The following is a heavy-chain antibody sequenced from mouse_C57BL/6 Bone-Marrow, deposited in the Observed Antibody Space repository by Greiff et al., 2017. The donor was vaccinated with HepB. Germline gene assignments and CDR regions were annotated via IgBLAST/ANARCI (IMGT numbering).Heavy chain of an antibody. Sequence: DVKLQESGPGLVKPSQSLSLTCSVTGYSITSGYYWNWIRQFPGNKLEWMGYISYDGSNNYNPSLKNRISITRDTSKNQLFLKLNSVTTEDTATYYCARAMYYGNYDAMDYWGQGTSVTVSS. J-gene: IGHJ4*01. V-gene: IGHV3-6*01. CDR2: ISYDGSN. D-gene: IGHD2-1*01. CDR3: ARAMYYGNYDAMDY. CDR1: GYSITSGYY.